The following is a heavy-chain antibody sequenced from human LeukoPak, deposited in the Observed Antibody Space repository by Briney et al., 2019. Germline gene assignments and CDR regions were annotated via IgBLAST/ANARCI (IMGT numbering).Heavy chain of an antibody. CDR1: GYSFSTYW. J-gene: IGHJ4*02. CDR3: ARVGGTGLNDHFDY. CDR2: IDPSDSDT. Sequence: GESLKISCQGSGYSFSTYWIGWVRQRPGEGLEWMGIIDPSDSDTRNNPAFRGQVYISVDQSVSTAYLNWNSLKDTDTAMYYCARVGGTGLNDHFDYWGQGTLVSVSA. V-gene: IGHV5-51*01. D-gene: IGHD2-8*02.